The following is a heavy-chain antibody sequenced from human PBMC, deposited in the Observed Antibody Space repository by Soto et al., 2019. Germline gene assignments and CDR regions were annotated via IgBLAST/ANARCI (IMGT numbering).Heavy chain of an antibody. CDR3: ARGLRSVLDY. CDR1: GFTFSNLG. CDR2: ISNDENIK. V-gene: IGHV3-33*01. Sequence: GGSLRLSCVASGFTFSNLGMHWVRQAPGKGLEWVAVISNDENIKQYADSVRGRFAISRDNSKNTLYLQMTSLRAEDTAIYYCARGLRSVLDYWGQGTLVTVSS. J-gene: IGHJ4*02. D-gene: IGHD6-6*01.